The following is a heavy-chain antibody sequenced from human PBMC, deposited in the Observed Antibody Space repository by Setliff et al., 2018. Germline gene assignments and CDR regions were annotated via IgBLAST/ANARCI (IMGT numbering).Heavy chain of an antibody. CDR1: GGSISSHY. CDR2: IYYSGST. Sequence: KTSETLSLTCTVSGGSISSHYWSWIRQPPGKGLEWIGSIYYSGSTNYNPSLKSRVTISVDTSKNHFSLKLSSVTAADTAVYYCARAGYSSSWIDYWGQGTTVTVSS. V-gene: IGHV4-59*08. J-gene: IGHJ4*03. CDR3: ARAGYSSSWIDY. D-gene: IGHD6-13*01.